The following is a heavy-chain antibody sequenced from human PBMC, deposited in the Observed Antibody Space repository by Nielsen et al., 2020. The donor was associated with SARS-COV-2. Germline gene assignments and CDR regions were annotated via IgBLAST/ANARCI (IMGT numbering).Heavy chain of an antibody. V-gene: IGHV3-21*01. CDR2: ISSSSSYI. Sequence: GESLKISCAASGFTFSSYSMNWVRQAPGKGLEWVSSISSSSSYIYYADSVKGRFTISRDNAKNSLYLQMNSLRAEDTAVYYCARERGITMVRGANDAFDIWGQGTMVTVSS. D-gene: IGHD3-10*01. CDR3: ARERGITMVRGANDAFDI. CDR1: GFTFSSYS. J-gene: IGHJ3*02.